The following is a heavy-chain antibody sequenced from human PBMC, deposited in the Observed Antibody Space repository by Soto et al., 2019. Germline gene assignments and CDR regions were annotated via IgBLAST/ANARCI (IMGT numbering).Heavy chain of an antibody. V-gene: IGHV3-48*01. CDR3: ARIPYYYMDV. CDR1: GFSFSSFS. J-gene: IGHJ6*03. Sequence: EVQLVESGGGLVQTGGSLRLSCEASGFSFSSFSMNWVRQAPGKGLEWVSYISSSSGTTYYADSVKGRFSISRGNAKNSLFLHLSSLRAEDTAVYYCARIPYYYMDVWGKGTTVTVSS. CDR2: ISSSSGTT.